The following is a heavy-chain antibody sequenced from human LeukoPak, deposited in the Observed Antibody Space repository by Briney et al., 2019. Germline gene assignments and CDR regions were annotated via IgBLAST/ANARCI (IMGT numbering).Heavy chain of an antibody. D-gene: IGHD6-19*01. J-gene: IGHJ4*02. CDR3: ARAARPSSGFDF. V-gene: IGHV3-33*01. Sequence: GGSLRLSCAASGFTFSSYGMHWVRQAPGKGLEWVAVIWYDGSNKYYADSVKGRFTISRDNSKNTLYLQMNSLRAEDTAVYYYARAARPSSGFDFWGQGTLVTVSS. CDR1: GFTFSSYG. CDR2: IWYDGSNK.